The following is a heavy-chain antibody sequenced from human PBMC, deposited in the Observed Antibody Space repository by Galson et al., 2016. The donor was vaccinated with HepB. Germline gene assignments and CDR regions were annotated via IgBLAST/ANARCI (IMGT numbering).Heavy chain of an antibody. V-gene: IGHV6-1*01. Sequence: CAISGDSVSSTGASWNWIRQSLSRGLEWLGRTYYRSKWYNSYAVSVEGRITINPDTSKNQFSLQLNSVTPEDTAVYYCARSPLWGRPTFSSWGQGTLVTVSS. CDR3: ARSPLWGRPTFSS. J-gene: IGHJ5*02. CDR1: GDSVSSTGAS. CDR2: TYYRSKWYN. D-gene: IGHD2/OR15-2a*01.